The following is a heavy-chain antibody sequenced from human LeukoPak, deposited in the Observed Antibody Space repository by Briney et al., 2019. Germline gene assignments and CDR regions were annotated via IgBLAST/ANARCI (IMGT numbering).Heavy chain of an antibody. CDR2: ISSSGSTI. Sequence: PGGSLRLSCAASGFTFSSYEMNWVRQAPGKGLEWVSYISSSGSTIYYADSVKGRFTISRDNAKNSLYLQMNSLRAEDTAVYYCARDFLYSSGSDYWGQGTLVTVSS. CDR1: GFTFSSYE. J-gene: IGHJ4*02. CDR3: ARDFLYSSGSDY. D-gene: IGHD3-22*01. V-gene: IGHV3-48*03.